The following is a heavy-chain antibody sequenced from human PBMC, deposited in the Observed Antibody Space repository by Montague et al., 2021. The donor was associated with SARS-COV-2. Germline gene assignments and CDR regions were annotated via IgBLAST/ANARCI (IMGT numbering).Heavy chain of an antibody. CDR1: GDSVSINRLS. CDR3: TYHSGSYAWFDP. D-gene: IGHD1-26*01. V-gene: IGHV6-1*01. J-gene: IGHJ5*02. Sequence: CAISGDSVSINRLSRNWIRQSSSRDLEQLGRSYYRSKWYNDYSVSVKSRITINPGTSKNQFSLQLNSVTPEDTAMYYCTYHSGSYAWFDPWGQGILVIVSS. CDR2: SYYRSKWYN.